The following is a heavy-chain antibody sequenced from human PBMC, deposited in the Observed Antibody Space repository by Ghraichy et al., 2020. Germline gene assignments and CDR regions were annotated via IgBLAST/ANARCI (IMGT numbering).Heavy chain of an antibody. D-gene: IGHD6-13*01. CDR2: IKGDGTER. J-gene: IGHJ4*02. Sequence: GGSLRLSCEASGFTFSTYWVTWVRQAPGRGLEWLANIKGDGTERYYADSLKGRFTISRDNAKNSLFLQMDSLRAEDTAVYYCARDSRDRPAVGTFDYGGQGTLVTVSS. CDR1: GFTFSTYW. V-gene: IGHV3-7*03. CDR3: ARDSRDRPAVGTFDY.